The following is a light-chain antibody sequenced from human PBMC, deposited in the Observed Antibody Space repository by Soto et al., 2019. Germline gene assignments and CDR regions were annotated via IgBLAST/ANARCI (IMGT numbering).Light chain of an antibody. V-gene: IGKV3-20*01. CDR2: SAS. Sequence: EVVLTQSPGTLSLSPGERATLSCRASRTVDGNYLAWYHQKPGQAPRLLIHSASTRAPGIPDRFSASGAGTDFTLTISRLEPEDSAVYYCQQYGSSPTFGQGTKVEIK. CDR1: RTVDGNY. CDR3: QQYGSSPT. J-gene: IGKJ1*01.